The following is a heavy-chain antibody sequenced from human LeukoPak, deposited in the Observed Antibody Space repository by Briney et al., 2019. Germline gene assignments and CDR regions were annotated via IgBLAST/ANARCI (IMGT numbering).Heavy chain of an antibody. V-gene: IGHV1-2*04. CDR3: AREYSSSWFYS. J-gene: IGHJ5*01. CDR1: GYTFTGHY. Sequence: GASVKVSCKASGYTFTGHYMHWVRQAPGQGLEWMGWINPNSGGTNYAQKFQGWVTMTRDTSISTTYLGLSRLRYDDTAVYYCAREYSSSWFYSWGQGTLVTVSS. CDR2: INPNSGGT. D-gene: IGHD2-15*01.